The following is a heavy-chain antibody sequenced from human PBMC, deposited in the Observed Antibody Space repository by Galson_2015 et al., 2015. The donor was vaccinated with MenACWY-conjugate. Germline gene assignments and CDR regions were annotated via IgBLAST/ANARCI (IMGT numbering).Heavy chain of an antibody. Sequence: PALVKPTQPLTLTCTVPGFSLSNARMGVYWIRQPPGKALEWLAHILPTDVKSYNTSLKSRLTISKDTSKSQVVLTMTNMDPADTGTYYCARLTRAGDRGDWGQGVLVTVSS. CDR1: GFSLSNARMG. J-gene: IGHJ4*02. CDR2: ILPTDVK. CDR3: ARLTRAGDRGD. V-gene: IGHV2-26*01. D-gene: IGHD2-21*02.